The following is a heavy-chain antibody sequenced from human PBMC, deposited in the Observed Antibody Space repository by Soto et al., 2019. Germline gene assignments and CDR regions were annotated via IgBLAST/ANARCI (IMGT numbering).Heavy chain of an antibody. J-gene: IGHJ4*02. Sequence: GASVXVSCKASGYTFTTYFIHWVRQAPGQGLESMGIIDPSAGSTTYTRKFQGRVTMTRDTSTSTLYMEMRSLRSEDTAIIYCARHPVHVDKTIFSFDFWGQGTPVTVSS. CDR3: ARHPVHVDKTIFSFDF. V-gene: IGHV1-46*01. CDR2: IDPSAGST. CDR1: GYTFTTYF. D-gene: IGHD3-3*02.